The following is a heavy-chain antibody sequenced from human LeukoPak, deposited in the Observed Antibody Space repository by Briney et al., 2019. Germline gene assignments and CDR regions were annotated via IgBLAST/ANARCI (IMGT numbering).Heavy chain of an antibody. CDR2: IGPKDGDT. D-gene: IGHD3-16*01. V-gene: IGHV1-2*02. CDR3: ARGQGGGIMLLYDY. J-gene: IGHJ4*02. Sequence: GASVTVSCKASGYTFTDRYMHWVRQAPGQGLEWMGWIGPKDGDTKYAQTFQGRVTMTRDTSISAVYMDLSDLGPDDTAVYYCARGQGGGIMLLYDYWGQGTLVTVSS. CDR1: GYTFTDRY.